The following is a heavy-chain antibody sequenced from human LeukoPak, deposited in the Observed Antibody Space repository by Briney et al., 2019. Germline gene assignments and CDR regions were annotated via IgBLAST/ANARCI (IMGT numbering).Heavy chain of an antibody. J-gene: IGHJ6*03. D-gene: IGHD3-10*02. V-gene: IGHV1-18*01. CDR2: ISGYNGNT. CDR3: ARDVDRVMFGYMDV. CDR1: GYTFSNYA. Sequence: ASVKVSCKASGYTFSNYAITWVRQAPGQGLEWMGWISGYNGNTNYAQKFQGRVSMTTDTSTNTSYMELRSLRSDDTAVYYCARDVDRVMFGYMDVWGKGTSVTVFS.